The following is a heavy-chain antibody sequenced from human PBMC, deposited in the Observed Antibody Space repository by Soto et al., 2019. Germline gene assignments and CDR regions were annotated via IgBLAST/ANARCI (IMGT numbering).Heavy chain of an antibody. CDR1: GFTFSSYA. D-gene: IGHD6-13*01. J-gene: IGHJ5*02. CDR2: ISGSGGST. Sequence: GGSLRLSCAASGFTFSSYAMSWVRQAPGKGLEWVSAISGSGGSTYYADSVKGRFTISRDNSKNTLYLQMNSLRAEDTAVYYCAKDRDTKKAWAAAGNFGPGARRSHWFDPWGQGTLVTVSS. CDR3: AKDRDTKKAWAAAGNFGPGARRSHWFDP. V-gene: IGHV3-23*01.